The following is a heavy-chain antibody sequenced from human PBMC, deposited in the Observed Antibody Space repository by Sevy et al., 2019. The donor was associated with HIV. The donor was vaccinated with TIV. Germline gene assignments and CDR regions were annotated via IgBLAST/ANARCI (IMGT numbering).Heavy chain of an antibody. J-gene: IGHJ4*02. D-gene: IGHD1-26*01. Sequence: GGSLRLSCTASGFTFTNYWMHWVRQAPGKGLVWVSHINTDQSSITYADSVKGRFTISRDNAKNTLYLQLNSLRDDDTAVYYCVRGRPTYFDSWGQGTLVTVSS. V-gene: IGHV3-74*01. CDR1: GFTFTNYW. CDR3: VRGRPTYFDS. CDR2: INTDQSSI.